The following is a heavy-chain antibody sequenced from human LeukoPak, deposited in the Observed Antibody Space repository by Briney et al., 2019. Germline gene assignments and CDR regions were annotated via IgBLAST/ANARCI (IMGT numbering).Heavy chain of an antibody. Sequence: SETLSLTCTVSGVSLSSSSDYWGWIRQPPGKGLEWIGSIYYSGTTYYNPSLKSRVTISVDTSKNQFSLKLNSVTAADTAVFYCARLYRLSSRVMDAFDIWGQGTMVTASS. J-gene: IGHJ3*02. CDR2: IYYSGTT. D-gene: IGHD6-13*01. V-gene: IGHV4-39*01. CDR1: GVSLSSSSDY. CDR3: ARLYRLSSRVMDAFDI.